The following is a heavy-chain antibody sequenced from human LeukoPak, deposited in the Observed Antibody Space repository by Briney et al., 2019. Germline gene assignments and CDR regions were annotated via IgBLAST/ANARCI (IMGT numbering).Heavy chain of an antibody. CDR1: GFTFSTYW. CDR3: ASASSHRIAAGGDY. Sequence: GGSLRLSCAASGFTFSTYWMHWVRQAPGKGLVWVSRINGDGGSRNYADSVKGRFTISRDNAKNTLYLQMNSLRAEDTAVYYCASASSHRIAAGGDYWGQGTLVTVSS. CDR2: INGDGGSR. J-gene: IGHJ4*02. D-gene: IGHD6-13*01. V-gene: IGHV3-74*01.